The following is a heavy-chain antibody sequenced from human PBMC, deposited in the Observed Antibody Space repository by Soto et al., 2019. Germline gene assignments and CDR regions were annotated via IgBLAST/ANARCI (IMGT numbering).Heavy chain of an antibody. D-gene: IGHD3-10*01. Sequence: SQTLSLTCAVSGDSVSTNSAAWNWIRQSPSRGLEWLGRTYYRSKWYNDYAVSVRSRININADTSKNQISLQLKSVTPEDTAVYYCARAGPDYYYYGLDFWGQGTTVTVSS. J-gene: IGHJ6*02. V-gene: IGHV6-1*01. CDR3: ARAGPDYYYYGLDF. CDR1: GDSVSTNSAA. CDR2: TYYRSKWYN.